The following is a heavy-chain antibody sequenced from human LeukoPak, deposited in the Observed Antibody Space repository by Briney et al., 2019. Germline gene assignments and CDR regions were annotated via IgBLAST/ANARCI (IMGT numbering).Heavy chain of an antibody. J-gene: IGHJ4*02. D-gene: IGHD3-9*01. CDR2: INPSGGST. CDR1: GYTFTSYY. Sequence: ASVKVCCKASGYTFTSYYMHWVRQAPGQGLERMGIINPSGGSTSYAQKFQGRVTMTRDTSTSTVYMELSSLRSEDTAVYYCARGGRRYFDWSPLIHYFDYWGQGTLVTVSS. V-gene: IGHV1-46*01. CDR3: ARGGRRYFDWSPLIHYFDY.